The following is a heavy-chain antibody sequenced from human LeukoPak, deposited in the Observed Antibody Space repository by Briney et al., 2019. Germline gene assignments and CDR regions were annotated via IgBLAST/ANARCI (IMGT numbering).Heavy chain of an antibody. V-gene: IGHV3-30-3*01. CDR1: GFTFSSYA. Sequence: GGSLRLSCAASGFTFSSYAMHWVRQAPGKGLEWVAVISYDGSNKYYADSVKGRFTISRDNSKNTLYLQMNSLRAEDTAVYYCARDRVDWNDVFDYWGQGTLVTVSS. CDR3: ARDRVDWNDVFDY. D-gene: IGHD1-1*01. CDR2: ISYDGSNK. J-gene: IGHJ4*02.